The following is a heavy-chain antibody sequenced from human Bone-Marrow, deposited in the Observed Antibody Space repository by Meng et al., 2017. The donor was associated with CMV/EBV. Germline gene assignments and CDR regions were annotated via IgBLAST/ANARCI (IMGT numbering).Heavy chain of an antibody. CDR2: IYSGGST. J-gene: IGHJ6*02. V-gene: IGHV3-53*01. CDR3: ASCRSNGGDCYSNYYYYGMDV. D-gene: IGHD2-21*01. CDR1: GFTVSSNY. Sequence: GESLKISCAASGFTVSSNYMSWVRQAPGKGLEWVSVIYSGGSTYYADSVKGRFTISRDTSKNTLYLQRNSLRAEDTAVYYCASCRSNGGDCYSNYYYYGMDVWGQGTTVTGSS.